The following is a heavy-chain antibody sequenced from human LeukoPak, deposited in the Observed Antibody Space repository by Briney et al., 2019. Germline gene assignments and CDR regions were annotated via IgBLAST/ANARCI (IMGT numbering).Heavy chain of an antibody. V-gene: IGHV1-69*13. J-gene: IGHJ5*02. D-gene: IGHD1-26*01. Sequence: SVKVSCKTSGGTFTSYAITWVRQAPGQGLEWMGKIIPISGTTNYAQKFQGRVTFTADESTSTAYVELSSLRSEDTALYYCARKLRLGGNWFDPRGQGTLVTVSS. CDR3: ARKLRLGGNWFDP. CDR2: IIPISGTT. CDR1: GGTFTSYA.